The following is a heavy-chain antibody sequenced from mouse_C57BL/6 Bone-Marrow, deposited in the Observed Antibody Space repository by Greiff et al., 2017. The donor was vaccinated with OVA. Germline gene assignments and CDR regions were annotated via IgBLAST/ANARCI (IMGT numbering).Heavy chain of an antibody. CDR2: IYPRSGNT. J-gene: IGHJ2*01. CDR1: GYTFTSYG. V-gene: IGHV1-81*01. Sequence: VQLQESGAELARPGASVKLSCKASGYTFTSYGISWVKQRTGQGLEWIGEIYPRSGNTYYNEKFKGKATLTADKSSSTAYMELRSLTSEDSAVYFCARGTYFYYFDYWGQGTTLTVSS. D-gene: IGHD1-1*01. CDR3: ARGTYFYYFDY.